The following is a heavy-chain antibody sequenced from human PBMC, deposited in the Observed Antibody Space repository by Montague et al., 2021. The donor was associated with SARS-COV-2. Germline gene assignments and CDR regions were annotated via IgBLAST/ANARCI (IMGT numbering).Heavy chain of an antibody. CDR3: AHRRPGSGSYYFDY. V-gene: IGHV2-5*02. J-gene: IGHJ4*02. CDR2: IYWDDDK. Sequence: LALIYWDDDKRYSPSLKSRLTITKDHPKNQVVLTMTNMDPVNTATYYCAHRRPGSGSYYFDYWGQGSLVTVSS. D-gene: IGHD3-10*01.